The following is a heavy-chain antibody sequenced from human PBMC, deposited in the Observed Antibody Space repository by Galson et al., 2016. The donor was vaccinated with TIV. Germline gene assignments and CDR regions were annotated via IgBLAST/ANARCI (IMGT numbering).Heavy chain of an antibody. CDR2: IFPDDSDT. J-gene: IGHJ4*02. D-gene: IGHD3-22*01. CDR1: GYSFPNYW. CDR3: ARADYDNSGL. V-gene: IGHV5-51*01. Sequence: QSGAEVKKPGESLKISCKGSGYSFPNYWIGWVRQMPGKGLEWMGVIFPDDSDTRYSPSFQGQVTISADKSINTAYLQWSSLKASDTAMYYCARADYDNSGLWGQGTLVTVSS.